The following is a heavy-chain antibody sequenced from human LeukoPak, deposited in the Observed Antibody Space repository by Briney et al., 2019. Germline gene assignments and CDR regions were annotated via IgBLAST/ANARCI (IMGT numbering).Heavy chain of an antibody. CDR1: GYTFTGYY. Sequence: ASVKVSCKASGYTFTGYYMHWVRQAPGQGLEWMGIINPSGGSTSYAQKFQGRVTMTRDMSTSTVYMELSSLRSEDTAVYYCVLSYYYYYMDIWGKGTTVTVSS. V-gene: IGHV1-46*01. J-gene: IGHJ6*03. CDR2: INPSGGST. CDR3: VLSYYYYYMDI.